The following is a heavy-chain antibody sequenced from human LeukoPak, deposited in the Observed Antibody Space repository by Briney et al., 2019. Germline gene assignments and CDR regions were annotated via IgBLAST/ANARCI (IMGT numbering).Heavy chain of an antibody. J-gene: IGHJ4*02. CDR2: ISSSGSTI. D-gene: IGHD3-22*01. Sequence: GGSLRLSCAASGFTFSSYEMNWVRQAPGKGLEWVSYISSSGSTIYYADSVKGRFTISRDNAKNSLYLQMNSLRAEDTAVYYCVKWDSSGCYWGQGTLVTVSS. CDR3: VKWDSSGCY. CDR1: GFTFSSYE. V-gene: IGHV3-48*03.